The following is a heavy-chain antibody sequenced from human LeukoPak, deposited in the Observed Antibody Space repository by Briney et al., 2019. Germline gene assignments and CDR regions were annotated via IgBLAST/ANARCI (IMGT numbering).Heavy chain of an antibody. V-gene: IGHV4-61*01. J-gene: IGHJ4*02. CDR3: ARNAVPYDSSGYYGD. D-gene: IGHD3-22*01. CDR2: IYYSGST. CDR1: GGSVNSGSYY. Sequence: PSETLSLTCTVSGGSVNSGSYYWSRIRQPPGKGLEWIGYIYYSGSTNYNPSLKSRVTISVDTSKNQFSLKLNSVTAADTAVYYCARNAVPYDSSGYYGDWGQGTLVTVSS.